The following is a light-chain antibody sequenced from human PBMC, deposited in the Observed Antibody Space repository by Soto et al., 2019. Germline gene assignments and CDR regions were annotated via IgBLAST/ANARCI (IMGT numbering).Light chain of an antibody. V-gene: IGKV3-15*01. Sequence: EIVMTQSPPTLSVSPVERATLSCRASQSVSSNLAWYQQKPGQAPRLLIYGASTRATGIPARFSGSGSGTEFTLTISSLQSEDFAVYYCQQYGSSPRTFGQGTKVDIK. CDR1: QSVSSN. CDR2: GAS. CDR3: QQYGSSPRT. J-gene: IGKJ1*01.